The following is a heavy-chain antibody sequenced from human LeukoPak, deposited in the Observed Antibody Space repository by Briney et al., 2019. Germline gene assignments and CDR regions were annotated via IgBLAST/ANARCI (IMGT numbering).Heavy chain of an antibody. J-gene: IGHJ4*02. CDR2: ISYDGSNK. V-gene: IGHV3-30*14. Sequence: PGRSLRLSCAASGFTFSSYAMHWVRQAPGKGLEWVAVISYDGSNKYYADSVKGRFTIFRDNSKNTLHLQMHSLRVEDTAVYYCASKLLPAAEQGLAYWGQGTLVTVSS. CDR3: ASKLLPAAEQGLAY. CDR1: GFTFSSYA. D-gene: IGHD2-2*01.